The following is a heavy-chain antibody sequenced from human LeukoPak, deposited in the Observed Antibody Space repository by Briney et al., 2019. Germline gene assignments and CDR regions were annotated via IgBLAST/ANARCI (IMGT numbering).Heavy chain of an antibody. Sequence: SETLSLTCAVYGGSFSGYYWSWIRQPPGKGLEWIGEINHSGSTNYNPSLKSRVTISVDTSKNQFSLKLSSVTAADTAVYYCARGDIVATYWGQGTLVIVSS. D-gene: IGHD5-12*01. J-gene: IGHJ4*02. CDR1: GGSFSGYY. CDR2: INHSGST. V-gene: IGHV4-34*01. CDR3: ARGDIVATY.